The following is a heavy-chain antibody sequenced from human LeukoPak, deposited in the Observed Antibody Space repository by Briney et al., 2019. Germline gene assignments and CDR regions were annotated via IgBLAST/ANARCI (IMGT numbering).Heavy chain of an antibody. J-gene: IGHJ4*02. CDR3: AKCSEWELLRIDY. D-gene: IGHD1-26*01. Sequence: GGSLRLSCLGSGFTFSSHDMDWVRQVPGKGLEWVSGTNRRGDITGYADFVKGRFTISRDNSKNTLYLQMNSLRAEDTAVYYCAKCSEWELLRIDYWGQGTLVTVSS. CDR1: GFTFSSHD. V-gene: IGHV3-NL1*01. CDR2: TNRRGDIT.